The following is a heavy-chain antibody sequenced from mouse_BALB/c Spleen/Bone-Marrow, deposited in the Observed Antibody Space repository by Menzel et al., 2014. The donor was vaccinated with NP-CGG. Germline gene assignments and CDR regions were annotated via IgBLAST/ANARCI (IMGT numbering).Heavy chain of an antibody. Sequence: KQRPEQGLEWIGKIDPANGNTKYDPKFQGKATITADTSSNTAYLQLSSLTSEDTAVYYCAVYDGYAMDYWGQGTSVTVSS. CDR2: IDPANGNT. V-gene: IGHV14-3*02. CDR3: AVYDGYAMDY. J-gene: IGHJ4*01. D-gene: IGHD2-3*01.